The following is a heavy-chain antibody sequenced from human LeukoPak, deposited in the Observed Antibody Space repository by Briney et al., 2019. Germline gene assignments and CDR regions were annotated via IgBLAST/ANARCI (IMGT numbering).Heavy chain of an antibody. CDR1: GFTVSRNY. J-gene: IGHJ6*02. V-gene: IGHV3-11*04. CDR3: ARGTISITIFGVVTVDSDGMDV. Sequence: GGSLRLSCAASGFTVSRNYMSWVRPATGEGRVWVSYITWRGSTIHYAVSVKGRFTISRDNAKNSLYLQMNSLRAEDTAVYYCARGTISITIFGVVTVDSDGMDVWGQGTTVTVSS. CDR2: ITWRGSTI. D-gene: IGHD3-3*01.